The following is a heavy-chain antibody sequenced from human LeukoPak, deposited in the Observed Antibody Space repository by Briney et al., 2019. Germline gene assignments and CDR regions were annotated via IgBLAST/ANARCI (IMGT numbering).Heavy chain of an antibody. CDR1: GGSISSYY. CDR3: ARDTGKSGYPDY. Sequence: PSETLSLTCTASGGSISSYYWSWIRQPAGKAPEWIGRIYSSGIINYNPSLKSRVTMSLDNSKKQLSLKLSYVTAADTAVYYCARDTGKSGYPDYWGQGTLVTVSS. CDR2: IYSSGII. D-gene: IGHD3-3*01. V-gene: IGHV4-4*07. J-gene: IGHJ4*02.